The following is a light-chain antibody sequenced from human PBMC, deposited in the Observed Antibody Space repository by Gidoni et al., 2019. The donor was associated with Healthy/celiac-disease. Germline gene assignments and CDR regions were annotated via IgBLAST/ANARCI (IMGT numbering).Light chain of an antibody. Sequence: EIVMTQSPATLSVSPGERATLSCRASQSVSSNLAWYQQKPGQAPRLLIYGASTRATGIPARFSGSGSGTVFTLTISSLQSEDFAVYYCQQYNNWPPWTFGQGTKVEIK. CDR1: QSVSSN. V-gene: IGKV3-15*01. J-gene: IGKJ1*01. CDR2: GAS. CDR3: QQYNNWPPWT.